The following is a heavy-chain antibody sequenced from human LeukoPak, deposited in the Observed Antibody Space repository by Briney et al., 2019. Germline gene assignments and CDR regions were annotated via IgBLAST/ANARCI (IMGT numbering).Heavy chain of an antibody. V-gene: IGHV4-34*01. CDR3: ARDRSRKYSSSSNYYYYYGMDV. J-gene: IGHJ6*02. CDR2: INHSGST. Sequence: SETLSLTCAVYGGSFSGYYWSWIRQPPGKGLEWIGEINHSGSTNYNPSLKSRVTISVDTSKNQFSLKLSSVTAADTAVYYCARDRSRKYSSSSNYYYYYGMDVWGQGTTVTVSS. CDR1: GGSFSGYY. D-gene: IGHD6-6*01.